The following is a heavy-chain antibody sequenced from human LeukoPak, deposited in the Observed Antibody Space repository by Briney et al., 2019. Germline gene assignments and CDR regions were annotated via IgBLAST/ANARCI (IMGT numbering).Heavy chain of an antibody. J-gene: IGHJ4*02. CDR1: GFTFTNYA. Sequence: TGGSLRLSCAASGFTFTNYAMSWVRQTPGKGLEWVSSISSSSSYIYCADSVKGRFTISRDNAKNSLYLQMNSLRAEDTAVYYCARSSGSYFPFDYWGQGTLVTVSS. D-gene: IGHD1-26*01. V-gene: IGHV3-21*01. CDR2: ISSSSSYI. CDR3: ARSSGSYFPFDY.